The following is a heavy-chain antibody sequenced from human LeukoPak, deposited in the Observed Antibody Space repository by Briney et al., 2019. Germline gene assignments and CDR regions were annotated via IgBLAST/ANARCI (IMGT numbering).Heavy chain of an antibody. D-gene: IGHD1-26*01. Sequence: GSLRLSCAASGFTFSSYSMNWVRQAPGKGLEWVSYISSSSSTIYYADSVKGRFTISRDNAKNSLYLQMNSLRAEDTAVYYCARAEVGATVEYFQHWGQGTLVTVSS. J-gene: IGHJ1*01. CDR1: GFTFSSYS. V-gene: IGHV3-48*04. CDR3: ARAEVGATVEYFQH. CDR2: ISSSSSTI.